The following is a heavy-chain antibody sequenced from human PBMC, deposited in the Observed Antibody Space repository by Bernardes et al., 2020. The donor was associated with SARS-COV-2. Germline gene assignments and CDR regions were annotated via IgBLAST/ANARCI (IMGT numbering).Heavy chain of an antibody. J-gene: IGHJ1*01. CDR2: ISYDGNYK. D-gene: IGHD6-19*01. V-gene: IGHV3-30*03. Sequence: GGSLRLSCTASGFTFSSYAMHWVRQAPGKGLEWLAHISYDGNYKYYADSVKGRFTISRDNSRNTVYLQMNSLRIEDTAVYFCARDGDTSGYFSFSDRWGQGTLVTVSS. CDR1: GFTFSSYA. CDR3: ARDGDTSGYFSFSDR.